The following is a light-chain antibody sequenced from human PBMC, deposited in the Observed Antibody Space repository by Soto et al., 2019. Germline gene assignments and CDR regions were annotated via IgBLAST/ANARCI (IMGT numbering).Light chain of an antibody. CDR1: QSVSSSY. CDR3: LQENSYPLT. J-gene: IGKJ5*01. V-gene: IGKV3D-7*01. Sequence: PGERVTLSCRASQSVSSSYLTWYQQKPGQAPRLLIYGASTRATSIPARFSGSGSGTDFTLTISSLQPEDFATYYCLQENSYPLTFGQGTRLEIK. CDR2: GAS.